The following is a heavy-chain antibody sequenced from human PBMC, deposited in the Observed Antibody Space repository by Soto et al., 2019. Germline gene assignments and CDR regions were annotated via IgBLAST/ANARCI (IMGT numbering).Heavy chain of an antibody. CDR2: IYHSGST. D-gene: IGHD6-19*01. J-gene: IGHJ4*02. CDR3: ARGGDSRGPVALGY. V-gene: IGHV4-30-2*01. Sequence: SETLSLTCTVSGGSISSGGSSWSWIRQPPGKGQEWIGYIYHSGSTYYNPSLKSRVTISVDRSKNQFSLKLSSVTAADTAVYYCARGGDSRGPVALGYWGQGTLVTVSS. CDR1: GGSISSGGSS.